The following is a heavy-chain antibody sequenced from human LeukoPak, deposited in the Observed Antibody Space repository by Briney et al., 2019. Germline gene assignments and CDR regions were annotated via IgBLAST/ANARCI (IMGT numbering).Heavy chain of an antibody. CDR2: IYYSGST. Sequence: SETLSLTCTVSGGSVSSGSYYWRWIRQPPGKGLEWIGYIYYSGSTNYNPSLKSRVTISVDTSKNQFPLKLSSVTAADTAVYYCARGGGGYNYLCWFDPWGQGTLVTVSS. D-gene: IGHD5-24*01. V-gene: IGHV4-61*01. J-gene: IGHJ5*02. CDR1: GGSVSSGSYY. CDR3: ARGGGGYNYLCWFDP.